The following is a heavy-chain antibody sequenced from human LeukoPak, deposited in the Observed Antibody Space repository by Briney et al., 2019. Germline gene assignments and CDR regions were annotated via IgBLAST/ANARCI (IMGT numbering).Heavy chain of an antibody. CDR2: ISSGSTYT. CDR1: GFTFSDYY. Sequence: GGSLRLSCAASGFTFSDYYMSWIRQAPGKGLEWVSYISSGSTYTNYADSVKGRFTISRDNAKNSLYLQMNSLRAEDTAVYYCARLTVDTGDTSYFDYWGQGTLVTVSS. CDR3: ARLTVDTGDTSYFDY. V-gene: IGHV3-11*06. J-gene: IGHJ4*02. D-gene: IGHD5-18*01.